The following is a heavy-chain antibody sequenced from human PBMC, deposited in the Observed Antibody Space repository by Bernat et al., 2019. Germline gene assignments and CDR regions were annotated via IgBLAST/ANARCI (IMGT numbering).Heavy chain of an antibody. CDR1: GGSISRGSYY. Sequence: QLQLQESGPGLVKPSETLTLTCAVSGGSISRGSYYWGWIRQPPGKGLEWIGSFYSTGSTYDNPSLKSRVTISVDTSKNQFSLKLTSVTAADTAVYYCARHTLLQWLADYWGQGTLVTVSS. CDR3: ARHTLLQWLADY. D-gene: IGHD6-19*01. J-gene: IGHJ4*02. V-gene: IGHV4-39*01. CDR2: FYSTGST.